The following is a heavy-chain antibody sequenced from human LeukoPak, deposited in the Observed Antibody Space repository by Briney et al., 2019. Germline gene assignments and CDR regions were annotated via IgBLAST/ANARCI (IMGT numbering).Heavy chain of an antibody. CDR2: IWYDGRTQ. CDR3: ARGEYHHESSGYPNY. CDR1: GFTFSSYA. V-gene: IGHV3-33*08. D-gene: IGHD3-22*01. J-gene: IGHJ4*02. Sequence: QSGGSLRLSCAASGFTFSSYAMHWVRQAPGKGLEWVAVIWYDGRTQFYAESVKGRFAVSRDNSKNTLYLQMNSLRAEDTAVYHCARGEYHHESSGYPNYWGQGTLVTVSS.